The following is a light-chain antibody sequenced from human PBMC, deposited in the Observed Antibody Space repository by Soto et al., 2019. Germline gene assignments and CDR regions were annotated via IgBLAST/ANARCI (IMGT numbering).Light chain of an antibody. V-gene: IGLV2-23*01. Sequence: QSARTQPASVSGSPGQSITISCTGTSSDVGSYNLVSWYQQHPGKAPKLMIYEGSKRPSGVSNRFSGSKSGNTASLTISGLQAEDEADYYCCSYAGSYTYVFGTGTKVTVL. CDR1: SSDVGSYNL. CDR3: CSYAGSYTYV. CDR2: EGS. J-gene: IGLJ1*01.